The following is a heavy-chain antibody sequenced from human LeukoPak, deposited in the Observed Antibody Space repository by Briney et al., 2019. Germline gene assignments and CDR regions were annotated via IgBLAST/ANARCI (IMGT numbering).Heavy chain of an antibody. J-gene: IGHJ4*02. CDR3: ARDFVWGKGY. CDR1: GFTFSSFS. V-gene: IGHV3-21*01. CDR2: ITSSSTYM. Sequence: PGGSLRLSCAASGFTFSSFSMNWVRQAPGKGLEWVSSITSSSTYMYYADSVKGRFTISRDNAQNSLFLQMNSLRAEDTAVYYCARDFVWGKGYWGQGILVTVSS. D-gene: IGHD3-16*01.